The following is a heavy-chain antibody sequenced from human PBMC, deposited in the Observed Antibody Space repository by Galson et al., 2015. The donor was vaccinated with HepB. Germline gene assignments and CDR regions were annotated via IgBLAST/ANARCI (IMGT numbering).Heavy chain of an antibody. CDR2: IKQDGSEK. Sequence: SLRLSCAASGFTFSSYWMSWVRQAPGKGLEWVANIKQDGSEKYYVDSVKGRFTISRDNAKNSLYLQMNSLRAEDTAVYYCARALGYCSSTSCPNWFDPWGQGTLVTVSS. J-gene: IGHJ5*02. V-gene: IGHV3-7*03. D-gene: IGHD2-2*01. CDR1: GFTFSSYW. CDR3: ARALGYCSSTSCPNWFDP.